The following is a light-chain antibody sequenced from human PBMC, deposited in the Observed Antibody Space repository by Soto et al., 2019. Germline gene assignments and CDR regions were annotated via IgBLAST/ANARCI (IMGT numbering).Light chain of an antibody. J-gene: IGLJ3*02. CDR3: QTWGTGTLNWV. CDR1: SGHSSYA. V-gene: IGLV4-69*01. Sequence: QLVLTQSPSASASLGASVKLTCTLSSGHSSYAIAWHQQQPEKGPRYLMKLNSDGSHSNGDGIPDSFSGSSSGAERYLTISSLQSEDEADYYCQTWGTGTLNWVFGGGTKLTVL. CDR2: LNSDGSH.